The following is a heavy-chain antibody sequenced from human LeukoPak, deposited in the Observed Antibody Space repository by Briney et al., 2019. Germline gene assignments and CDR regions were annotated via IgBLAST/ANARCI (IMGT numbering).Heavy chain of an antibody. Sequence: GESLMIPCKGSAYSFTTYCIAWVRQMPGKGLEWMGIIYPGDSETRYSPSFQGQVTISADKSIRTAYLQWSSLKASDTAMYYCARPGMEGATTDAFDIWGQGTMVTVSS. J-gene: IGHJ3*02. CDR1: AYSFTTYC. V-gene: IGHV5-51*01. CDR2: IYPGDSET. CDR3: ARPGMEGATTDAFDI. D-gene: IGHD1-26*01.